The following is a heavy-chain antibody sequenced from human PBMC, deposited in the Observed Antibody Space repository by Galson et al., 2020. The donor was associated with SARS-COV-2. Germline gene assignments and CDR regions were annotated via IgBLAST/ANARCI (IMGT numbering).Heavy chain of an antibody. V-gene: IGHV3-23*01. Sequence: TGGSLRLSCAAPGINFDAYGMTWVRQAPGEGLQWVSGISGSGLSTYYADSVKGRFTISRDNSKNTLYLQMNSLRAEDTAVYYCAKEGADTAMVKNYYYAMDVWGQGTTVTVSS. J-gene: IGHJ6*02. CDR1: GINFDAYG. CDR2: ISGSGLST. CDR3: AKEGADTAMVKNYYYAMDV. D-gene: IGHD5-18*01.